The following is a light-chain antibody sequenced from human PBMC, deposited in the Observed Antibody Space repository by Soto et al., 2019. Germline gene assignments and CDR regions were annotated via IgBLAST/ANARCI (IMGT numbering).Light chain of an antibody. J-gene: IGKJ4*01. Sequence: DSQMSQSPSSRPAAGGERVTITCRASNNIINYLHWYQQKPGQAPRLLIYGASSLPRGVPSRFSGSGSGTDFTLTISTLQPEDFATYYCLQYNSYPFTFGGGTKVDIK. CDR3: LQYNSYPFT. CDR2: GAS. CDR1: NNIINY. V-gene: IGKV1-39*01.